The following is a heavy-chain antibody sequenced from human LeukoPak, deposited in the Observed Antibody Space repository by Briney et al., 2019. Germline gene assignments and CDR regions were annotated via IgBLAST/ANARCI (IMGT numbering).Heavy chain of an antibody. CDR2: INQDGSEK. CDR1: GFTFGDYA. CDR3: TRRLDE. J-gene: IGHJ4*02. D-gene: IGHD3-16*01. Sequence: PGRSLRLSCTASGFTFGDYAMSWFRQAPGKGLEWVANINQDGSEKNCLDSVKGRFTISRDNAQNSLYLQMNGLRVEDTAVYYCTRRLDEWGQGTLVTVSS. V-gene: IGHV3-7*01.